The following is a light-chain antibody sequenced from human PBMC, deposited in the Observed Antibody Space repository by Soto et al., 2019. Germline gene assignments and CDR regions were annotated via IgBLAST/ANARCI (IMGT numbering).Light chain of an antibody. J-gene: IGKJ1*01. Sequence: EIVLTQSPATLSLSPGERATLSCRASQSVSSYLAWYQQKPGQAPRLLIYDASNRATGVPARFSGSGSGTDFTLTISSLEPEDFAVYYCQHRSNWPWTFGQGTKVEIK. V-gene: IGKV3-11*01. CDR1: QSVSSY. CDR3: QHRSNWPWT. CDR2: DAS.